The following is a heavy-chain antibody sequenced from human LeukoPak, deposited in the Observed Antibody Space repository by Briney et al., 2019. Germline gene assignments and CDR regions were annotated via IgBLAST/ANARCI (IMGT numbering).Heavy chain of an antibody. D-gene: IGHD5-18*01. V-gene: IGHV1-8*01. CDR3: ACYGYSYGYYYGMDV. J-gene: IGHJ6*02. CDR2: MNPNSGNT. Sequence: GASVKVSCKASGYTFTSYDINWVRQATGQGLEWMGWMNPNSGNTGYAQKFQGRVTMTRNTSISTAYMELSSLRSEDTAAYYCACYGYSYGYYYGMDVWGQGTTVTVSS. CDR1: GYTFTSYD.